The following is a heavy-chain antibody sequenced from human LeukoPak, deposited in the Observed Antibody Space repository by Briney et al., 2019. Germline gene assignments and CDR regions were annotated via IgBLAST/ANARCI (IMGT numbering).Heavy chain of an antibody. V-gene: IGHV3-23*01. CDR1: GFTFSSYA. J-gene: IGHJ6*02. D-gene: IGHD2-21*02. CDR3: ARGRVVTDYYYGMDV. Sequence: PGGSLRLSCAASGFTFSSYAMIWVRQAPGKGLEWVSASSGSGGSTSYTDSVKGRFTISRDNSKNTLYLQMNSLRAEDTAVYYCARGRVVTDYYYGMDVWGQGTTVTVSS. CDR2: SSGSGGST.